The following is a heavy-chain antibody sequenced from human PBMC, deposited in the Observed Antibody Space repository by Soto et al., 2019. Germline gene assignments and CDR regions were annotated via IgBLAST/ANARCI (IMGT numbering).Heavy chain of an antibody. CDR2: IYYSGST. CDR3: ASMQRGGSGYRHWFDP. CDR1: GGSISSGDYY. D-gene: IGHD3-22*01. V-gene: IGHV4-30-4*01. J-gene: IGHJ5*02. Sequence: SETLSLTCTVSGGSISSGDYYWSWIRQPPGKGLEWIGNIYYSGSTYYNPSLKSRVTISVDTSKNQFSLKLSSVTAADTAVYYCASMQRGGSGYRHWFDPWGQGTLVTVSS.